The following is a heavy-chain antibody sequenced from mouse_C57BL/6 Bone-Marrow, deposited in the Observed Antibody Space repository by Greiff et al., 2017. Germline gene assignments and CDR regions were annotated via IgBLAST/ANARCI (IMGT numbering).Heavy chain of an antibody. CDR2: IYPGSGST. D-gene: IGHD2-4*01. CDR3: ARWIYYDYDEAWFAY. J-gene: IGHJ3*01. CDR1: GYTFTSYW. Sequence: QVQLQQPGAELVKPGASVKMSCKASGYTFTSYWITWVKQRPGQGLEWIGDIYPGSGSTNYNEKFKSKATLTVDTSSSTAYMQLSSLTSEESAVYYCARWIYYDYDEAWFAYWGQGTLVTVSA. V-gene: IGHV1-55*01.